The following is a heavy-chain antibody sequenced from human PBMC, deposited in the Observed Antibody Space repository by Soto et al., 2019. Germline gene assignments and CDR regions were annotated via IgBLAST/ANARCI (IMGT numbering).Heavy chain of an antibody. CDR3: ARVPLFSTYDILTRDPVYYYYYMDV. J-gene: IGHJ6*03. D-gene: IGHD3-9*01. CDR2: IYYSGST. CDR1: GGSISSGGYY. V-gene: IGHV4-31*03. Sequence: SETLSLTCTVSGGSISSGGYYWSWIRQHPGKGLEWIGYIYYSGSTYYNPSLKSRVTISVDTSKNQFSLKLSSVTAADTAVYYCARVPLFSTYDILTRDPVYYYYYMDVWGKGTTVTVSS.